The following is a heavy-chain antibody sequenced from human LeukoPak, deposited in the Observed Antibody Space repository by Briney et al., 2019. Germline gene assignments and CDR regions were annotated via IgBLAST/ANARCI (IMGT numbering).Heavy chain of an antibody. J-gene: IGHJ6*03. CDR2: ISGSGGST. CDR3: AKGPNDFWSGYYEDYYYMDV. Sequence: GGSLRLSCAASGFTFSSYAMSWVRQAPGKGLEWVSAISGSGGSTYYADSVKGRFTISRDNSKNTLYLQMNSLRAEDTAVYYCAKGPNDFWSGYYEDYYYMDVWGKGTTVTVSS. D-gene: IGHD3-3*01. V-gene: IGHV3-23*01. CDR1: GFTFSSYA.